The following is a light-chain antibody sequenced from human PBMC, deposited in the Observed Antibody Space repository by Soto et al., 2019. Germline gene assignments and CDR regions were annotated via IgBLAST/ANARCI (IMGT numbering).Light chain of an antibody. V-gene: IGKV3-15*01. CDR2: GAS. CDR3: QQYNNWPQT. J-gene: IGKJ1*01. Sequence: MGRTQSPATLSVAPGERATLSCRASQRFSSNLAWYQQKPGQAPSLLFYGASTRATGIPARFSGSGSGTEFTLTISSLQSEDFAVYYCQQYNNWPQTFGQGTKVEIK. CDR1: QRFSSN.